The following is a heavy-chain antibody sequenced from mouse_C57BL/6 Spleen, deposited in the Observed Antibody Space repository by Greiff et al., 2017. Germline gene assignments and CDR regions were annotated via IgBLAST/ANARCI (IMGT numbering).Heavy chain of an antibody. D-gene: IGHD2-5*01. J-gene: IGHJ3*01. Sequence: VQLKESGPELVKPGDSVKISCKASGYSFTGYFMNWVMQSHGKSLEWIGRINPYNGDTFYNQKFKGKATLTVDKSSSTAHMELRSLTSEDSAVYYCARVDSNSWFAYWGQGTLVTVSA. CDR2: INPYNGDT. CDR1: GYSFTGYF. V-gene: IGHV1-20*01. CDR3: ARVDSNSWFAY.